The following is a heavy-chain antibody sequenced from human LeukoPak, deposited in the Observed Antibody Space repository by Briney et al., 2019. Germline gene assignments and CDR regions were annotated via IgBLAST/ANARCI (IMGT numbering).Heavy chain of an antibody. CDR1: GFTFSDYY. V-gene: IGHV3-11*06. CDR3: AREGMSGCDDGVVWAHDAFDI. Sequence: GGSLRLSCAASGFTFSDYYMSWIRQAPGKGLEWVSYISSSSSYTNYADSVKGRFTISRDNAKNSLYLQMNSLRAEDTAVYYCAREGMSGCDDGVVWAHDAFDIWGQGTMVTVSS. J-gene: IGHJ3*02. CDR2: ISSSSSYT. D-gene: IGHD5-12*01.